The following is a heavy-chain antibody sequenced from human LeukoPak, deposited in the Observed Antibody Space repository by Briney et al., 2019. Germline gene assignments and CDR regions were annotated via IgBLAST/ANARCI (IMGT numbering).Heavy chain of an antibody. Sequence: GGSLRLSCAASGFTFSNYAMHWVRQAPGKGLEYLSAINGNGDSTYYATSVKGKFTITRDNSKNTLYLQMDSLSAEDMAVFYCARSLGAGSYLDFWGQGTLVTVSS. V-gene: IGHV3-64*01. CDR3: ARSLGAGSYLDF. CDR2: INGNGDST. D-gene: IGHD3-10*02. CDR1: GFTFSNYA. J-gene: IGHJ4*02.